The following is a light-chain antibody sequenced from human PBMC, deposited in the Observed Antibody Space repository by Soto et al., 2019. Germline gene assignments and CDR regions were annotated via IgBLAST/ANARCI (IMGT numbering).Light chain of an antibody. Sequence: QLVLTQPPSVSGAPGQRVTISCTGSSSNIGAGYDVHWYQQLPRTAPKLLISANINRPAGVPDRFSGSKSGASASLAITGLQAEDEADYYCQSYDRSLSGWVFGGGTKLTVL. CDR2: ANI. J-gene: IGLJ3*02. V-gene: IGLV1-40*01. CDR1: SSNIGAGYD. CDR3: QSYDRSLSGWV.